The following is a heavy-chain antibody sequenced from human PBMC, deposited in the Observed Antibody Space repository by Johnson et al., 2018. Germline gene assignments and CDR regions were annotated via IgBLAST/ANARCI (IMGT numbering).Heavy chain of an antibody. CDR2: MNPNSGNT. V-gene: IGHV1-8*01. D-gene: IGHD1-1*01. Sequence: QVQLVQSGAEVKKPGASVKVSCKASGYTFTSYDINWVRQATGQGLEWMGWMNPNSGNTGYAQKFHGRVTMTRNTSISTAYMELSSLRTDDTAVYYCASTTTTWEDAFDFWGQGTVVTVSA. CDR1: GYTFTSYD. CDR3: ASTTTTWEDAFDF. J-gene: IGHJ3*01.